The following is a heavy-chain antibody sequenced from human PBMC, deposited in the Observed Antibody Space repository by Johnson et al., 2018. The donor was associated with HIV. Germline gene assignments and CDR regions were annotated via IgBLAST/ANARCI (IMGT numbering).Heavy chain of an antibody. CDR3: ARGALSPAAPDAFDI. Sequence: QVQLVESGGGLVQSGGSLRLSCAASGFTFSSYGMHWVRQAPGKGLEWVAFIRYDGSNKYYANSVKGRFTISRDNSKNTLYLQMGSLRAEDMAVYYCARGALSPAAPDAFDIWGQGTMVTVSS. J-gene: IGHJ3*02. CDR2: IRYDGSNK. D-gene: IGHD6-13*01. CDR1: GFTFSSYG. V-gene: IGHV3-30*02.